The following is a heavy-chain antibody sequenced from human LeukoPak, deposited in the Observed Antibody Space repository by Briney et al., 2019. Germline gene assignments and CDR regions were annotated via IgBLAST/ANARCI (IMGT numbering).Heavy chain of an antibody. CDR1: GGSISSYY. V-gene: IGHV4-59*12. CDR2: IYDSGST. J-gene: IGHJ4*02. D-gene: IGHD2-21*01. CDR3: ARDLIGPGGDWYYFDY. Sequence: SETLSLTCTVSGGSISSYYWSWIRQPPGKGLEWIGYIYDSGSTNYNPSLKSRVTISVDTSKNQFSLKLSSVTAADTAVYYCARDLIGPGGDWYYFDYWGQGTLVTVSS.